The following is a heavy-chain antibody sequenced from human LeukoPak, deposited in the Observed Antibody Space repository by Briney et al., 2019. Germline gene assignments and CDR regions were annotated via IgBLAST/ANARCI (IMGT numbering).Heavy chain of an antibody. CDR1: GFTFSNYA. V-gene: IGHV3-30*04. CDR2: ISYDGSNK. D-gene: IGHD6-13*01. CDR3: ARDRQGWLRRIAAAALAY. Sequence: GRSLRLSCAASGFTFSNYAMHWVRQAPGKGLEWVAVISYDGSNKFYTDSVKGRFTISRDNAKNSLYLQMNSLRAEDTAVYYCARDRQGWLRRIAAAALAYWGQGTPVTVSS. J-gene: IGHJ4*02.